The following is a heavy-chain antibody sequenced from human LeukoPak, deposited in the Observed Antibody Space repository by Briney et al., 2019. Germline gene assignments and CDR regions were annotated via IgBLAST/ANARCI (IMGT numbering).Heavy chain of an antibody. Sequence: GGSLRLSCAASGFTLSSYGMHWVRQAPGKGLEWVAFIRYDGSNKYYADSVKGRFTISRDNSKNTLYLQMNSLRAEDTAVYYCAKDLAYVWGSYAFDYWGQGTLVTVSS. V-gene: IGHV3-30*02. CDR3: AKDLAYVWGSYAFDY. CDR1: GFTLSSYG. J-gene: IGHJ4*02. D-gene: IGHD3-16*01. CDR2: IRYDGSNK.